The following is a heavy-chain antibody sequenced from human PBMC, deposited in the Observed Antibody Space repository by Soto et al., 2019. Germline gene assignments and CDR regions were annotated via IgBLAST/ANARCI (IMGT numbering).Heavy chain of an antibody. Sequence: ASGKVSCRASGYTCTSFGISWVRQAPGQGLEWMGWISAYNGNTNYAQKLQGRVTMTTDTSTSTAYMELRSLRSDDTAVYYCARPGSYWSFDYWGQGTLVTVSS. CDR3: ARPGSYWSFDY. CDR1: GYTCTSFG. D-gene: IGHD1-26*01. J-gene: IGHJ4*02. V-gene: IGHV1-18*01. CDR2: ISAYNGNT.